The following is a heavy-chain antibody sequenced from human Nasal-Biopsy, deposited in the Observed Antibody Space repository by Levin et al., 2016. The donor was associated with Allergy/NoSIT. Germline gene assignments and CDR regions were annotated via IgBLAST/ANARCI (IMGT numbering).Heavy chain of an antibody. D-gene: IGHD3-3*01. CDR3: ARELYDFWGGYFASAHNYYYMDV. V-gene: IGHV1-18*04. J-gene: IGHJ6*03. CDR1: GYTFTSYG. CDR2: ISGYNGNI. Sequence: ASVKVSCKASGYTFTSYGIAWVRQAPGQGLEWMGWISGYNGNINYAQKFQGRVTMTTDTSTNTAYMELRSLRSDDTAVYYCARELYDFWGGYFASAHNYYYMDVWGKGTTVTVSS.